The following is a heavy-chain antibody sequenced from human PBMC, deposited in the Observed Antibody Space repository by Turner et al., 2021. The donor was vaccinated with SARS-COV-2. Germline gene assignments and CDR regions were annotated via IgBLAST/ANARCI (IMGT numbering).Heavy chain of an antibody. Sequence: QLQLQESGPGLVKPSETLSLNCTVSGGSISSSSYYWGWIRQPPGKGLEWIGSIYYSGSTYYNPSLKSRVTISVDTSKNQFSLKLSSVTAADTAVYYCASQEALVPSYYYYYYGMDVWGQGTTVTVSS. J-gene: IGHJ6*02. CDR2: IYYSGST. CDR3: ASQEALVPSYYYYYYGMDV. CDR1: GGSISSSSYY. D-gene: IGHD3-10*01. V-gene: IGHV4-39*01.